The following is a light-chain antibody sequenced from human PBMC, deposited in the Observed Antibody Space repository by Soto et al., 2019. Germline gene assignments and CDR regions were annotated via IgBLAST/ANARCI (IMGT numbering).Light chain of an antibody. CDR3: QQYYSTRLT. CDR1: QSVLYSSNNKNY. J-gene: IGKJ4*01. V-gene: IGKV4-1*01. CDR2: WAS. Sequence: DIVMTQSQDSLAVSLGERATINCKSSQSVLYSSNNKNYLAWYQQKPGQPPKLLIYWASTRESGVPDRFSGSGSGTDFTLTISSLQAEDVAVYYCQQYYSTRLTFGGGTKVEIK.